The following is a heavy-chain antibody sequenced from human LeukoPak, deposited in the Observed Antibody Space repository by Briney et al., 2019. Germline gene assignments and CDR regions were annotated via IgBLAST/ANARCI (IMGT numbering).Heavy chain of an antibody. CDR1: GFTFSSYS. V-gene: IGHV3-21*01. CDR3: ARDGSGSLDY. D-gene: IGHD3-10*01. Sequence: PGGSLRLSCAASGFTFSSYSMNWVRQAPGKGLEWVSSISSSSSYIYYADSVKGRFTISRDNAKNSLYLQTNSLRAEDTAVYYCARDGSGSLDYWGQGTLVTVSS. CDR2: ISSSSSYI. J-gene: IGHJ4*02.